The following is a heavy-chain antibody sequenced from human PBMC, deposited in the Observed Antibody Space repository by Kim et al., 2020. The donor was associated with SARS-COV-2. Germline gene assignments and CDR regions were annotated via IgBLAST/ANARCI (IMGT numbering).Heavy chain of an antibody. CDR3: AGTTVTTYDYFDY. Sequence: SETLSLTCTVSGGSISSYYWSWIRQPPGKGLEWIGYIYYSGSTNYNPSLKSRVTISVDTSKNQFSLKLSSVTAADTAVYYCAGTTVTTYDYFDYWGQGTLVTVSS. V-gene: IGHV4-59*13. CDR2: IYYSGST. CDR1: GGSISSYY. J-gene: IGHJ4*02. D-gene: IGHD4-17*01.